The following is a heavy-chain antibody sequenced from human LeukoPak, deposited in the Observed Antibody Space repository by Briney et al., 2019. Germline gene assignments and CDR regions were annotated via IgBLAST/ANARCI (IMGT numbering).Heavy chain of an antibody. CDR2: ISWNSGSI. J-gene: IGHJ6*02. D-gene: IGHD3-22*01. V-gene: IGHV3-9*01. Sequence: GRSLRLSCAASGFTFDDYAMHWVRQAPGKGLEWVSGISWNSGSIVYADSVKGRFTISRDNAKNSLYLQMNSLRAEDTALYYCAKGARYYYDSSGYGGGYYYYYYGMDVWGQGTTVTVSS. CDR3: AKGARYYYDSSGYGGGYYYYYYGMDV. CDR1: GFTFDDYA.